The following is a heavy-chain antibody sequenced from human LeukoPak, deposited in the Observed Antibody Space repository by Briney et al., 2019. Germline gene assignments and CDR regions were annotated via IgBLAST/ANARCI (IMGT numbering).Heavy chain of an antibody. D-gene: IGHD6-13*01. CDR3: AKPARVGAVDF. V-gene: IGHV3-23*01. J-gene: IGHJ4*02. CDR2: ISGSSGNT. Sequence: GGSVTLSCALSGFTFNRFAMSWVRQAPGKGLEWVSAISGSSGNTYYADSVKGRFTISRDNSKNTLYLQMNSLRAEDTAIYYCAKPARVGAVDFCCQGTLVTISS. CDR1: GFTFNRFA.